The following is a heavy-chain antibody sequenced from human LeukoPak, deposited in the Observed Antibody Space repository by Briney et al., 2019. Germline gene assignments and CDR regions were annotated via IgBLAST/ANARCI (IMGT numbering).Heavy chain of an antibody. CDR1: GGSIVLYY. CDR2: IYHSGET. D-gene: IGHD6-19*01. CDR3: ARWYSSGWSDN. V-gene: IGHV4-4*07. Sequence: SSETLSLTCTVSGGSIVLYYWNWIRQSAGKGLEWIGRIYHSGETNYNPSLQSRVTMSVDTSKNHFSLRLRSVSAADTAVYYCARWYSSGWSDNWGRGTLVIVSS. J-gene: IGHJ4*02.